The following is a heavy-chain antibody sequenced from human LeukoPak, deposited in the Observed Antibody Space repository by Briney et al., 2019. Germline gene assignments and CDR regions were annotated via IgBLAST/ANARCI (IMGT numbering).Heavy chain of an antibody. J-gene: IGHJ3*02. CDR2: ISGSGGST. D-gene: IGHD4-17*01. CDR3: AKDPNGDYIGTFDI. V-gene: IGHV3-23*01. Sequence: PGGSLRLSCTTSKFNFNSYGMTWVRQAPGKGLEWVSSISGSGGSTQYAASVQGRFTISRDNSKNTLYLQMNSLRAEDTAVYYCAKDPNGDYIGTFDIWGQATMVTVSS. CDR1: KFNFNSYG.